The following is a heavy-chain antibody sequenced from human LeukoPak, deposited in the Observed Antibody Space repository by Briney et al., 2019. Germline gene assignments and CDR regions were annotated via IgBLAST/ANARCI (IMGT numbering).Heavy chain of an antibody. V-gene: IGHV3-7*01. CDR2: IKQDGSEK. J-gene: IGHJ4*02. CDR3: GSFNDY. Sequence: GGSLRLSCAASGFTFSTYWMSWVRQAPGKGLEWVANIKQDGSEKYYVDSVKGRFTISRDNAKNSPYLQMNSLRSEDTGVYYCGSFNDYWGQGILATVSS. CDR1: GFTFSTYW.